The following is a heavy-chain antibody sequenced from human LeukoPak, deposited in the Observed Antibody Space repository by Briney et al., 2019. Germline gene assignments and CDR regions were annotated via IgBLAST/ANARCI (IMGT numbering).Heavy chain of an antibody. CDR3: ARDRSAFTGPKYYYYMDV. CDR2: ISSSSSTI. D-gene: IGHD3-10*01. V-gene: IGHV3-48*01. J-gene: IGHJ6*03. CDR1: GFTFSSYS. Sequence: PGGSLRLSCAASGFTFSSYSMNWVRQAPGKGLEWVSYISSSSSTIYYADSVKGRFTISRDNVKISLYLQMNSLRAEDTAVYYCARDRSAFTGPKYYYYMDVWGKGTTVTVSS.